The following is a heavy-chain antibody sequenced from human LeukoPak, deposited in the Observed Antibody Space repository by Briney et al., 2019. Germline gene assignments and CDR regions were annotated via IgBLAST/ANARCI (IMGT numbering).Heavy chain of an antibody. CDR2: MNPNSGNT. Sequence: ASVTVSCKASGYTFTSYDINWVRQATGQGLEWMGWMNPNSGNTGYAQKFQGRVTMTRNTSISTAYMELSSLRSEDTAVYYCARGGTANNYDFWSGYYPTNWFDPWGQGTLVTVSS. D-gene: IGHD3-3*01. J-gene: IGHJ5*02. CDR3: ARGGTANNYDFWSGYYPTNWFDP. V-gene: IGHV1-8*01. CDR1: GYTFTSYD.